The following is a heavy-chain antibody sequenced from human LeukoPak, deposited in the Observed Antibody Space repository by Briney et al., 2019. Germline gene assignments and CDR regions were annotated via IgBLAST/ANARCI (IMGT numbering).Heavy chain of an antibody. D-gene: IGHD3-22*01. Sequence: GASVKVSCKVSGYTLTELSMHWVRQAPGKGLEWMGGFDPEDGETIYAQKFQGRVTMTEDTSTDTAYMELSSLRSEDTAVYYCAAATMYYYDSSGSVYWGQGTLVTVSS. V-gene: IGHV1-24*01. CDR2: FDPEDGET. J-gene: IGHJ4*02. CDR3: AAATMYYYDSSGSVY. CDR1: GYTLTELS.